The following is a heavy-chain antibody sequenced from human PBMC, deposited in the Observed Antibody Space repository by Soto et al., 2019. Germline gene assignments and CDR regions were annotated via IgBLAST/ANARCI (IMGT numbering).Heavy chain of an antibody. CDR1: GSTFSRYT. CDR3: VRLYDSSGYYYFDY. J-gene: IGHJ4*01. V-gene: IGHV3-21*01. CDR2: IGSGGSFI. D-gene: IGHD3-22*01. Sequence: GPLTLSYAASGSTFSRYTINWVRTDPGRGPEWVSSIGSGGSFIYYADSLKGRFTISRDNAKNSLYLQMTSLRAEDTAVYYCVRLYDSSGYYYFDYWGQGTPVTVFS.